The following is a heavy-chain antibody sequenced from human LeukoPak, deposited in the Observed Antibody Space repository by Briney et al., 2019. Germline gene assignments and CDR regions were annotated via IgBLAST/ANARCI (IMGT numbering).Heavy chain of an antibody. CDR2: IYTSGST. D-gene: IGHD2-2*01. CDR3: ARDGLGYCSRTSCRSMPFDI. J-gene: IGHJ3*02. CDR1: GGSISSYY. Sequence: PSETLSLTCTVSGGSISSYYWSWIRQPAGKGLEWIGRIYTSGSTNYNPSLKSRVTMSVDTSKNQFSLKLSSVTAADTAVYYCARDGLGYCSRTSCRSMPFDIWGQGTMVTVSS. V-gene: IGHV4-4*07.